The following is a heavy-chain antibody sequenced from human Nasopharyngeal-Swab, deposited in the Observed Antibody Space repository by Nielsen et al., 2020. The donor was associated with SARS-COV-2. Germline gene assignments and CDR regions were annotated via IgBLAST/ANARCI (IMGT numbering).Heavy chain of an antibody. V-gene: IGHV1-24*01. D-gene: IGHD3-22*01. CDR2: FDPEDGET. Sequence: ASVNVSCKVSGYTLTELSMHWVRQAPGKGLEWMGGFDPEDGETIYAQKFQGRVTMTEDTSTDTAYMELSSLRSEDRAVYYCATAIITMISGFDYWGQGTLVTVSS. J-gene: IGHJ4*02. CDR1: GYTLTELS. CDR3: ATAIITMISGFDY.